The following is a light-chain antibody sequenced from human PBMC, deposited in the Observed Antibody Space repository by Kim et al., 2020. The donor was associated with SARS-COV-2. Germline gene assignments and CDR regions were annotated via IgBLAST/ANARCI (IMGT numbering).Light chain of an antibody. V-gene: IGLV1-47*01. J-gene: IGLJ3*02. CDR1: STNNGSND. CDR2: KNN. CDR3: AAWDDSLSVL. Sequence: PGQWATISCAGGSTNNGSNDVYWSQQRPVTAPKVLIYKNNQRPSGVPDRFSGSKSGTSASLAISGLRSEDEADYYCAAWDDSLSVLFGGGTQLTVL.